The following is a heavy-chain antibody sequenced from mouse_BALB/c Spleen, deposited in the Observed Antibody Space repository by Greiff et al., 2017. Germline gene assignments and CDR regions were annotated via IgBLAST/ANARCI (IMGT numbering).Heavy chain of an antibody. Sequence: QVQLQESGPGLVAPSQSLSITCTVSGFSLTSYDISWIRQPPGKGLEWLGVIWTGGGTNYNSAFMSRLSISKDNSKSQVFLKMNSLQTDDTAIYYCVRGLLGFDYWGQGTTLTVSS. CDR3: VRGLLGFDY. D-gene: IGHD2-13*01. CDR1: GFSLTSYD. J-gene: IGHJ2*01. V-gene: IGHV2-9-2*01. CDR2: IWTGGGT.